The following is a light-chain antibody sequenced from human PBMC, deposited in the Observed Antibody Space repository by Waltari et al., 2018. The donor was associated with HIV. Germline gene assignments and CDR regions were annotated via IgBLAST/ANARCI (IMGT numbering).Light chain of an antibody. Sequence: QSALTQPASVSGSPGQSITISCTGTSRDVGGYNYVSWYQQPPGKAPKLMFYEVSNRPSGFSNRFSGSKSGNTASLTISGLQAEDEAEYYCSAYASSSSVVFGGGTKLTVL. J-gene: IGLJ2*01. V-gene: IGLV2-14*01. CDR3: SAYASSSSVV. CDR2: EVS. CDR1: SRDVGGYNY.